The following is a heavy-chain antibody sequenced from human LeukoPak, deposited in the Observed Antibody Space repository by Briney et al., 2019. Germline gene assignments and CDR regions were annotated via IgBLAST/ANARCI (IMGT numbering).Heavy chain of an antibody. D-gene: IGHD3-3*01. CDR2: INPNSGGT. CDR1: GYTFTGYY. CDR3: ARAGGDFWSGYFSFFADY. Sequence: GASVKVSCKASGYTFTGYYMHWVRQAPGQGLEWMGWINPNSGGTNYAQKFQGRVTMTRDTSISTAYMELSRLRSDDTAVYYCARAGGDFWSGYFSFFADYWGQGTLVTVSS. J-gene: IGHJ4*02. V-gene: IGHV1-2*02.